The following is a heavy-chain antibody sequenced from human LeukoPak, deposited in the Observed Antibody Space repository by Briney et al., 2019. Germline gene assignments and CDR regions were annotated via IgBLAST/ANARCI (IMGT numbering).Heavy chain of an antibody. V-gene: IGHV1-46*01. J-gene: IGHJ4*02. CDR3: ARVGVTAATANY. D-gene: IGHD2-21*02. CDR2: INPRGGST. CDR1: GYTFTSYY. Sequence: ASVKVSCKASGYTFTSYYMHWMRQAPGQGPEWMGIINPRGGSTDYSQKFQDRVTMSSDTSTSTVYMELSSLRSEDTAVYFCARVGVTAATANYWGQGTLVTVSS.